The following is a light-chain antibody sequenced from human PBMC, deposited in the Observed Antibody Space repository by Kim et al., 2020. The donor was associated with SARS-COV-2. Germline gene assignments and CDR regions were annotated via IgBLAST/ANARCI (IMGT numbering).Light chain of an antibody. Sequence: PAYISCRSSESLVYSDGNIFLNWFHQRPGQSPLRLIYKVSNRDSGVPDRFRGSGSGTDFTLQISRVDAEDVGVYYCLQGTHWPFTFGPGTKVDIK. J-gene: IGKJ3*01. V-gene: IGKV2-30*01. CDR1: ESLVYSDGNIF. CDR3: LQGTHWPFT. CDR2: KVS.